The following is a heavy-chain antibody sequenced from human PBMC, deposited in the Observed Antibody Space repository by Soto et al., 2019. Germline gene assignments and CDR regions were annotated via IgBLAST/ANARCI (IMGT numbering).Heavy chain of an antibody. J-gene: IGHJ4*01. CDR3: ARDVLLRFGELLSPSNY. CDR2: IKQDESEK. Sequence: GSLRLSCAASGFTFSSYCMSWVRQAPGKGLEWVANIKQDESEKYYVDSVKGRFTISRDNAKNSLYLQMNSLRAEDTAVYYCARDVLLRFGELLSPSNYWGHGTLVTVSS. CDR1: GFTFSSYC. V-gene: IGHV3-7*05. D-gene: IGHD3-10*01.